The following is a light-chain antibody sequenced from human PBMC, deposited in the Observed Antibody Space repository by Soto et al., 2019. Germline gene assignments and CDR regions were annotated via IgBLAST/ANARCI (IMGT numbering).Light chain of an antibody. CDR2: GAS. Sequence: EIVMTQSAATLSVSPGERATLSCRASQSVSSNLAWYQQKPGQAPRLLIYGASTRATGIPARFSGSGSGTEFTLTISSLQSEAFAVYYCQQYNNWPPLTFGQGTKVEIK. J-gene: IGKJ1*01. V-gene: IGKV3-15*01. CDR1: QSVSSN. CDR3: QQYNNWPPLT.